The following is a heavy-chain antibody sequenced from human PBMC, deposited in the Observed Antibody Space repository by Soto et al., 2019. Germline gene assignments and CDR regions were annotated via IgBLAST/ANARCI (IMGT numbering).Heavy chain of an antibody. V-gene: IGHV3-73*01. D-gene: IGHD3-22*01. Sequence: GGSLRLSCAASGFTFSGSAMHWVRQASGKGLEWVGRIRSKANSYATAYAASVKGRFTISRDDSKNTAYLQMNSLKTEDTAVYYCTRRVERYYDSSGYYYLSFDYWGQGTLVTVSS. CDR3: TRRVERYYDSSGYYYLSFDY. CDR1: GFTFSGSA. CDR2: IRSKANSYAT. J-gene: IGHJ4*02.